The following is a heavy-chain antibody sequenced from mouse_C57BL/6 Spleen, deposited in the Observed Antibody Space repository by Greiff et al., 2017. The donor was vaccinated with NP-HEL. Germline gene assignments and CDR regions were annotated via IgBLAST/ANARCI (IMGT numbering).Heavy chain of an antibody. CDR3: ASSMVTTVDY. V-gene: IGHV1-82*01. CDR2: IYPGDGDT. D-gene: IGHD2-2*01. Sequence: VQLQQSGPELVKPGASVKISCKASGYAFSSSWMNWVKQRPGKGLEWIGRIYPGDGDTNYNGKFKDKATLTADKSSSTAYMQLSSLTSEDSAVYFCASSMVTTVDYWGQGTTLTVSS. J-gene: IGHJ2*01. CDR1: GYAFSSSW.